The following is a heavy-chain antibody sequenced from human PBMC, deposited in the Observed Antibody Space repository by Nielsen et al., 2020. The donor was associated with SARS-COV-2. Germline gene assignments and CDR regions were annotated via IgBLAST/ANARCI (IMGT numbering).Heavy chain of an antibody. CDR3: ARGGGCSSTSCLNMDV. CDR2: IYHSGST. Sequence: SETLSLTCTVSGDSNNDYYWTWIRQPPGKGLEWIGYIYHSGSTTYNPSLQSRVTMSIDTSQNQFSLKLSSVTAADTAVYYCARGGGCSSTSCLNMDVWGKGTTVTVSS. D-gene: IGHD2-2*01. J-gene: IGHJ6*03. CDR1: GDSNNDYY. V-gene: IGHV4-59*12.